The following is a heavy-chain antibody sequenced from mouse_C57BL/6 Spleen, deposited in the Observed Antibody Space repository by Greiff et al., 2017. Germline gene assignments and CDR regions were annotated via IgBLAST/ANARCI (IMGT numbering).Heavy chain of an antibody. J-gene: IGHJ2*01. Sequence: QVQLQQPGAELVMPGASVKLSCKASGYTFTSYWMHWVKQRPGQGLEWIGEIDPSDSYTNYNQKFKGKSTLTVDKSSSTAYMQLSSLTSEDSAVYYGAKGHDGSSYDYWGQGTTLTVSS. CDR3: AKGHDGSSYDY. V-gene: IGHV1-69*01. CDR1: GYTFTSYW. CDR2: IDPSDSYT. D-gene: IGHD1-1*01.